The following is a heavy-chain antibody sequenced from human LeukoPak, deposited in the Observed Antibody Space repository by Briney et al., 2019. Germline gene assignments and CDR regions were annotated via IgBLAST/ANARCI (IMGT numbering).Heavy chain of an antibody. CDR2: ISYDGSNK. V-gene: IGHV3-30*18. J-gene: IGHJ6*02. CDR3: AKCRYSSQNYYYGMDV. D-gene: IGHD6-13*01. CDR1: GFTFSSYG. Sequence: QSGGSLRLSCAAPGFTFSSYGMHWVRQAPGKGLEWVAVISYDGSNKYYADSVKGRFTISRDNSKNTLYLQMNSLRAEDTAVYYCAKCRYSSQNYYYGMDVWGQGTTVTVSS.